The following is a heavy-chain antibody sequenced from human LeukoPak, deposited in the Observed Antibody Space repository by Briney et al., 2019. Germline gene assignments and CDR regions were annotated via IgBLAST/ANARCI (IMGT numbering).Heavy chain of an antibody. CDR2: IYYSGRT. Sequence: SETLSLTCTVSGGSISSSSYYWGWIRQPPGTGLEWIGNIYYSGRTYYNPSLKSRVTISLDTSKNQFSLRLSSVTAADTAVYHCATDSSSYDAFDIWGQGTMVTVSS. V-gene: IGHV4-39*07. D-gene: IGHD6-6*01. CDR1: GGSISSSSYY. J-gene: IGHJ3*02. CDR3: ATDSSSYDAFDI.